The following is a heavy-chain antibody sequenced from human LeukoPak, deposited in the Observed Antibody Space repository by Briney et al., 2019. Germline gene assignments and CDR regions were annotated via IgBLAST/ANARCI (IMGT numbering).Heavy chain of an antibody. CDR2: IYYSGST. V-gene: IGHV4-31*03. J-gene: IGHJ4*02. Sequence: SQTLSLTCTVSGGSISSGGYCWSWIRQHPGKGLEWIGYIYYSGSTYYNPSLKSRVTISVDTSKSQFSLKLSSVTAADTAVYYCARGIVVVANFDYWGQGTLVTVSS. CDR1: GGSISSGGYC. CDR3: ARGIVVVANFDY. D-gene: IGHD3-22*01.